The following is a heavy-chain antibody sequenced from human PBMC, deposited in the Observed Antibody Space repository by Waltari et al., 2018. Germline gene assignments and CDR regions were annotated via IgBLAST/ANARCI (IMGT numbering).Heavy chain of an antibody. J-gene: IGHJ4*02. Sequence: EVQLVESGGGLVQPGGSLTLPCAASGFTFRNSWMTWVRQAPGKGLEWVANIKEDGSEKNYVDSVKGRFTISRDNAKNSMYLQMNSLRAEDTAVYYCARAARGVDYWGQGTLVTVSS. CDR2: IKEDGSEK. CDR3: ARAARGVDY. V-gene: IGHV3-7*01. CDR1: GFTFRNSW.